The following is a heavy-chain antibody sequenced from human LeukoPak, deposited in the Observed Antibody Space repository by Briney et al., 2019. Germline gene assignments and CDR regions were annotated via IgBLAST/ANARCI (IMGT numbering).Heavy chain of an antibody. CDR2: INAGNGNT. CDR1: GYTFTSYY. Sequence: GASVKVSCKASGYTFTSYYMHWVRQAPGQRLEWMGWINAGNGNTKYSQKFQGRVTITRDTSASTAYMELSSLRSEDTAVYYCARADIVVVPAPGDYWGQGTLVTVSS. V-gene: IGHV1-3*01. CDR3: ARADIVVVPAPGDY. J-gene: IGHJ4*02. D-gene: IGHD2-2*01.